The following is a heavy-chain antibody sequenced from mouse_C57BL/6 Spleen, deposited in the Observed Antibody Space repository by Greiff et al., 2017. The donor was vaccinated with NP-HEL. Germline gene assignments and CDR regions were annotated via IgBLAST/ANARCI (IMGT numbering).Heavy chain of an antibody. V-gene: IGHV1-4*01. CDR1: GYTFTSYT. J-gene: IGHJ2*01. CDR2: INPSSGYT. CDR3: ARALLRSFDY. Sequence: QVQLQQSGAELARPGASVKMSCKASGYTFTSYTMHWVKQRPGQGLEWIGYINPSSGYTKYNQKVKDKATLTADKSSSTAYMQLSSLTSEDSAVYYCARALLRSFDYWGQGTTLTVSS. D-gene: IGHD1-1*01.